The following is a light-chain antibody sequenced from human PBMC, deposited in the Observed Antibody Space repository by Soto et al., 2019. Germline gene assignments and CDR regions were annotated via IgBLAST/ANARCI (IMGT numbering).Light chain of an antibody. CDR3: QQYASSPIT. J-gene: IGKJ1*01. CDR1: QHVSSSY. Sequence: IVLTQSPGTLSLSPGEIATLSCSASQHVSSSYLAWYQQKPGQAPRLLIYGASSRATGIPDRFSGSGSGTDFTLTIRALEPEDAAVYYCQQYASSPITFGQGTKVDIK. CDR2: GAS. V-gene: IGKV3-20*01.